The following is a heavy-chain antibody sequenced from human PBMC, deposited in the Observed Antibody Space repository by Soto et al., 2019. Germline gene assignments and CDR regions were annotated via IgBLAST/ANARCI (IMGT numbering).Heavy chain of an antibody. J-gene: IGHJ4*01. CDR1: GFVFRVYW. D-gene: IGHD3-10*01. CDR3: ARSRRQWFGGTLSYYFDF. Sequence: GGSLRLSCAAPGFVFRVYWMSWVRQAPGKGLEWVANIKEDGSEANYVDSVKGRFAVSRDKDTNSLYLQLNSLTPEDSAVYYCARSRRQWFGGTLSYYFDFWGHGTLVTVSS. V-gene: IGHV3-7*01. CDR2: IKEDGSEA.